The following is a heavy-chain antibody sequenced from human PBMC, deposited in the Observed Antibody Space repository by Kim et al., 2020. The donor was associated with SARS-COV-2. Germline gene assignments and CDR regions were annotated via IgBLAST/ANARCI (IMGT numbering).Heavy chain of an antibody. CDR2: VYYSGST. V-gene: IGHV4-59*01. D-gene: IGHD2-2*01. CDR3: ARGSREGYYDY. CDR1: GHSISSYY. Sequence: SETLSLTCSVSGHSISSYYWTWIRQPPGKGLEWIGYVYYSGSTDYNPSLKSRGTISLDTSKNQFSLKLSSVTAADTAVYYCARGSREGYYDYCGQGTLVTVSS. J-gene: IGHJ4*02.